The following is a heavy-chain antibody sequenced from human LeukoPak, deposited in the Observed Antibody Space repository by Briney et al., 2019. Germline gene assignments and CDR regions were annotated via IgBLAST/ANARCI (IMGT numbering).Heavy chain of an antibody. D-gene: IGHD3-3*02. Sequence: GGSLTLSCAASGFTVSSNLMTWVRQSPGRGLEWLSSSYSAGATYYADSVKGRFTISRDHSNNSVSLQMTNLRVEDTAIYYYARGASRISWPGIDYWGQGTLVTVSS. J-gene: IGHJ4*02. CDR1: GFTVSSNL. CDR2: SYSAGAT. V-gene: IGHV3-53*01. CDR3: ARGASRISWPGIDY.